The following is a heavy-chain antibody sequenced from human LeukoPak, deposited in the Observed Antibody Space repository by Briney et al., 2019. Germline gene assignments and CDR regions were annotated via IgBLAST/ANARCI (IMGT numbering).Heavy chain of an antibody. D-gene: IGHD6-19*01. V-gene: IGHV4-34*01. CDR2: INHSGST. CDR3: ARDVGEQWLVPNFDY. CDR1: GGSFSGYY. Sequence: SETLSLTCAVYGGSFSGYYWSWIRQPPGKGLEWIGEINHSGSTNYNPSLKSRVTISVDTSKNQFSLKLSSVTAADTAVYYCARDVGEQWLVPNFDYWGQGTLVTVSS. J-gene: IGHJ4*02.